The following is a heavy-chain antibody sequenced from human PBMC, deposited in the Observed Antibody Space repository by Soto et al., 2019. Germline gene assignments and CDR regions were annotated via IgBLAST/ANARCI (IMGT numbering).Heavy chain of an antibody. Sequence: GGSLRLSCAASGFTISDYYMTWIRQAPGKGLEWVSYISSEGTTTYYADSVRDRFSISPDNAKNSVYLQMNSLRADDSGVYYCARDLEGSGSHWLGYNYYAMDVWGQGTTVTVSS. CDR2: ISSEGTTT. CDR3: ARDLEGSGSHWLGYNYYAMDV. D-gene: IGHD3-10*01. J-gene: IGHJ6*02. V-gene: IGHV3-11*01. CDR1: GFTISDYY.